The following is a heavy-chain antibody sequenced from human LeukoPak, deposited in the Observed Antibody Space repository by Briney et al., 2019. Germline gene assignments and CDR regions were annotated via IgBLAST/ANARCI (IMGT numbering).Heavy chain of an antibody. V-gene: IGHV3-23*01. D-gene: IGHD1-26*01. CDR1: GFTFRWYA. Sequence: GGSLRHSCAACGFTFRWYAMSGVGQAPRKGGEGVSAVSGIGATTYSPDSVKARLTIYRDNSKNTLYLQMNSLRAADTAVYYCAKSRLLWGLHPSLIDSWGQGTLVTVSP. J-gene: IGHJ4*02. CDR2: VSGIGATT. CDR3: AKSRLLWGLHPSLIDS.